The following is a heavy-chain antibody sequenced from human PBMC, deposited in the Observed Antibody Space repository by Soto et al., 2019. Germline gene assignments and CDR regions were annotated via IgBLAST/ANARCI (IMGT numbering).Heavy chain of an antibody. CDR1: GGTFSSYT. J-gene: IGHJ4*02. CDR3: ARDDRCGGGSCYSR. CDR2: IIPILGIA. D-gene: IGHD2-15*01. V-gene: IGHV1-69*08. Sequence: QVQLVQSGAEVKKPGSSVKVSCKASGGTFSSYTISWVRQAPGQGLEWMGRIIPILGIANYAQKFQGRVTITADKSTGTAYMALSSLRCEDTAVYYCARDDRCGGGSCYSRWGQGTLVTVSS.